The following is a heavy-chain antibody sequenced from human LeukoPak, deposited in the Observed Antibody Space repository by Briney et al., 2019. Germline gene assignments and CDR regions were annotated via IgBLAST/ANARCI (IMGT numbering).Heavy chain of an antibody. CDR2: MNPNSGNT. V-gene: IGHV1-8*02. D-gene: IGHD3-16*01. J-gene: IGHJ6*02. Sequence: ASVKVSCKASGYTFTSYGISWVRQAPGQGLEWMGWMNPNSGNTGYAQKFQGRVTMTRNTSISTAYMELSSLRSDDTAVYYCARSGLTLRLGTHSKPGGMDVWGQGTTVTVSS. CDR1: GYTFTSYG. CDR3: ARSGLTLRLGTHSKPGGMDV.